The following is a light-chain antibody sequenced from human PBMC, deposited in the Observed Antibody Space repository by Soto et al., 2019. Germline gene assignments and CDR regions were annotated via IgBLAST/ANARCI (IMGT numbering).Light chain of an antibody. J-gene: IGLJ1*01. V-gene: IGLV2-23*02. Sequence: QSVLTQPASVSGSPGQSITISCTRTNSDLGSFNFVSWYQQHPGKAPKVMIYEVAKRPSGISDRFSGSKSGNTASLTISGLRLGDGVDFYCCSDAGTSSYLFGTGTRVTAL. CDR3: CSDAGTSSYL. CDR2: EVA. CDR1: NSDLGSFNF.